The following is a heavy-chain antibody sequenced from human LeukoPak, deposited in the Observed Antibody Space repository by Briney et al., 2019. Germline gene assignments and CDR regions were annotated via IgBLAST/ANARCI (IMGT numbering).Heavy chain of an antibody. CDR2: ISSESKYI. J-gene: IGHJ6*02. D-gene: IGHD3/OR15-3a*01. V-gene: IGHV3-21*01. Sequence: PGGSLRLSCAASGFTFSTYSMNWVRQAPGKGLEWVSSISSESKYIFYADSLKGRFTISRDNAKNSLYLQIISLRAEDTAVYYCARVAFGLYVMDVWGQGTTVTVSS. CDR1: GFTFSTYS. CDR3: ARVAFGLYVMDV.